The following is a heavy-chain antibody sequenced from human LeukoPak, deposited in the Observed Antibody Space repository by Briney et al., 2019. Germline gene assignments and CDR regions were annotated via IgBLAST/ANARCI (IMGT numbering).Heavy chain of an antibody. D-gene: IGHD4-11*01. Sequence: GGSLRLSCAASGFTFSRYEMNWVRQAPGKGLEWVSYITSSGSTIYYADSVKDRFTISRDNAKNSLYLQMNSLRAEDTAVYYCARVTYSSLDYWGQGTLVTVSS. J-gene: IGHJ4*02. CDR2: ITSSGSTI. CDR3: ARVTYSSLDY. V-gene: IGHV3-48*03. CDR1: GFTFSRYE.